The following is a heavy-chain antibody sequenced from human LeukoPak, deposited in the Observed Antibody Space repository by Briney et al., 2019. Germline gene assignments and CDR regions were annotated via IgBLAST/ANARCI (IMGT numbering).Heavy chain of an antibody. CDR2: IYYSGST. J-gene: IGHJ5*02. Sequence: PSETLSLNCAVSGGSFSSYYWSWIRQPPGKGLEWIGYIYYSGSTNYNPSLKSRVTISVDTSKNQFSLKLSSVTAADTAVYYCARGDCSSTSCYTRRYWFDPWGQGTLVTVSS. D-gene: IGHD2-2*02. CDR3: ARGDCSSTSCYTRRYWFDP. CDR1: GGSFSSYY. V-gene: IGHV4-59*01.